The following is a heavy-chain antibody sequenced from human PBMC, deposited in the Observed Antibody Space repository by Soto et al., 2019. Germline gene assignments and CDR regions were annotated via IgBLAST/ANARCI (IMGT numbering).Heavy chain of an antibody. CDR3: AADSAAAGHSNHYYYYYYMDV. J-gene: IGHJ6*03. Sequence: GASVKVSCKASGFTFTSSAMQWVRQARGQRLEWIGWIVVGSGNTNYAQKFQERVTITRDMSTSTAYMELSSLRSEDTAVYYCAADSAAAGHSNHYYYYYYMDVWGKGTTVTVSS. V-gene: IGHV1-58*02. D-gene: IGHD6-13*01. CDR2: IVVGSGNT. CDR1: GFTFTSSA.